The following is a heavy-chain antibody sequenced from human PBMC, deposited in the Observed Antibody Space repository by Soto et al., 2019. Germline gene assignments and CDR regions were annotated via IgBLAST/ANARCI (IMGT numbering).Heavy chain of an antibody. D-gene: IGHD3-9*01. CDR3: AKVLGRYFDWLFDNGMDV. J-gene: IGHJ6*02. V-gene: IGHV3-23*01. CDR1: GFPFSGYA. Sequence: PGGSLRLSCAASGFPFSGYARSWIRQAPGKGLEWVSAISGSGGSTYYADYVKGKYNISRDNSKHTLYLQMNSLRAEDTAVFYCAKVLGRYFDWLFDNGMDVWGQGTTVTVSS. CDR2: ISGSGGST.